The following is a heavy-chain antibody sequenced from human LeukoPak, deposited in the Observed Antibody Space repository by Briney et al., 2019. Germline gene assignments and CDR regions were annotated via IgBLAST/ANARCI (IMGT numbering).Heavy chain of an antibody. Sequence: ASVKVSRKASGGTFSSYAISWVRQAPGQGLEWMGGIVPIFGTANYAQKFQGRVTITADESTSTAYMELSSLRSEDTAVYYCARVIVATETPEDYYYYYYMDVWGKGTTVTISS. CDR3: ARVIVATETPEDYYYYYYMDV. D-gene: IGHD5-12*01. V-gene: IGHV1-69*13. J-gene: IGHJ6*03. CDR1: GGTFSSYA. CDR2: IVPIFGTA.